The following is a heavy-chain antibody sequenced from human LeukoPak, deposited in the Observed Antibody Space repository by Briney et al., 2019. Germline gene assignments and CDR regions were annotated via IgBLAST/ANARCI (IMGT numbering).Heavy chain of an antibody. V-gene: IGHV1-8*01. J-gene: IGHJ3*02. CDR1: GYTFTSYD. Sequence: ASVKVSCKASGYTFTSYDTNWVRQAAGQGLEWMGWMNPNSGNTGYAQKFQGRVTMTRNTSISTAYMELSSLRSEDTAVYYCARTSVTRDAFDIWGQGTMVTVSS. CDR3: ARTSVTRDAFDI. CDR2: MNPNSGNT. D-gene: IGHD2-21*02.